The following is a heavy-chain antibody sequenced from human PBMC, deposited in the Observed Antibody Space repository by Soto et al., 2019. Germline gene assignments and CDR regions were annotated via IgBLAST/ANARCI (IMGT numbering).Heavy chain of an antibody. J-gene: IGHJ5*02. D-gene: IGHD2-2*01. Sequence: QVQLVQSGAEVKKPGASVKVSCKASGYTFTAYYMHWVRQARGQGLEWMGRINPNSGGSNYAQKFQGRVTMTRDTSIRTAYMELSRLRSDDTAIYYCAREETPAASHEGNWFDPWGQGTLVTVSS. CDR1: GYTFTAYY. V-gene: IGHV1-2*06. CDR3: AREETPAASHEGNWFDP. CDR2: INPNSGGS.